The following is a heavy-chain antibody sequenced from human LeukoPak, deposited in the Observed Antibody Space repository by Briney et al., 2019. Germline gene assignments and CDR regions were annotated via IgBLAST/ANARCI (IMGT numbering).Heavy chain of an antibody. V-gene: IGHV6-1*01. CDR3: ARGVVKDSGSYTVQEPYAFDI. D-gene: IGHD1-26*01. J-gene: IGHJ3*02. CDR2: TYYRSRWYN. Sequence: SQTLSLTCAISGDSVSSNSAAWNWIRQSPSRGLEWLGRTYYRSRWYNDYAVSVKSRITINPDTSKNQFSLQLNSVTPEDTAVYYCARGVVKDSGSYTVQEPYAFDIWGQGTMVTVSS. CDR1: GDSVSSNSAA.